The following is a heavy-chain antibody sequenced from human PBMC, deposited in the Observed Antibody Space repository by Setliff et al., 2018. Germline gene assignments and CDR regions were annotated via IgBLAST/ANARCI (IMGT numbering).Heavy chain of an antibody. V-gene: IGHV4-39*07. CDR3: ARVSSYGSGSYYYYCYGMDV. J-gene: IGHJ6*02. CDR1: GGSISSRSYY. CDR2: IYYSGST. D-gene: IGHD3-10*01. Sequence: SETLSLTCTVSGGSISSRSYYWGWNRQPPGKGLEWIGSIYYSGSTYYKPSLKSRVTISVDTSKNQFSLKLSSVTAADTAVYYCARVSSYGSGSYYYYCYGMDVWGQGTTVTVSS.